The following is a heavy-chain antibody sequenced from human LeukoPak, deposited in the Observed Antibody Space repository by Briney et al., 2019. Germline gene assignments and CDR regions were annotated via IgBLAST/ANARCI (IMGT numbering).Heavy chain of an antibody. D-gene: IGHD6-13*01. V-gene: IGHV3-53*01. CDR1: GFTVSSNC. CDR2: IYSGGST. J-gene: IGHJ4*02. CDR3: ARAALQGIAAAGIFDY. Sequence: GGSLRLSCAASGFTVSSNCMSWVRQAPGKGLEWVSVIYSGGSTYYADSVKGRFTISRDNSKNTLYLQMNSLRAEDTAVYYCARAALQGIAAAGIFDYWGQGTLVTVSS.